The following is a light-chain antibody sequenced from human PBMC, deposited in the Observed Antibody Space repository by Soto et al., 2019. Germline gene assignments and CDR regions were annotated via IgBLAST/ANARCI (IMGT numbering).Light chain of an antibody. CDR2: DAS. Sequence: EIVLTQAPATLSLSPGETATLSCRASQSVSSYLAWYQQKPGQAPRLLIYDASNRVIGIPARFSGSGSGTDFSLTISSLEPEDFAVYYCQQRSSWPLTFGGGTKVDIK. CDR3: QQRSSWPLT. V-gene: IGKV3-11*01. J-gene: IGKJ4*01. CDR1: QSVSSY.